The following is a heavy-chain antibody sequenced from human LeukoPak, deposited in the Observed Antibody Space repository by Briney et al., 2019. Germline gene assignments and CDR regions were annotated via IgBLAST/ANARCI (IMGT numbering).Heavy chain of an antibody. CDR2: ISSSSSYT. V-gene: IGHV3-11*06. Sequence: PGGSLRLSCAASGFTFSDYYMSWIRQAPGKGLEWVSYISSSSSYTNYADSVKGRFTISRDNAKNSLYLQMNSLRAEDTAVYYCARRGSGYDSHFDYWGQGTLVAVSS. CDR3: ARRGSGYDSHFDY. J-gene: IGHJ4*02. CDR1: GFTFSDYY. D-gene: IGHD5-12*01.